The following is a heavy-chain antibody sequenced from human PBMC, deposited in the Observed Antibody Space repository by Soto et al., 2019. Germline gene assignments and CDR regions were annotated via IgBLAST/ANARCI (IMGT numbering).Heavy chain of an antibody. CDR2: INRDGSKK. J-gene: IGHJ3*02. Sequence: EVQLEESGGDLVQPGGSLRLSCAASGFTLSAYWMTWVRQAPGKGLEWVANINRDGSKKSYLDSVRGRFTISRDNVGNSLYLKSDSLRADDTALYDCARDVSPGSSSLYLDAFDIWGQGTMVTVSS. CDR1: GFTLSAYW. CDR3: ARDVSPGSSSLYLDAFDI. D-gene: IGHD6-13*01. V-gene: IGHV3-7*05.